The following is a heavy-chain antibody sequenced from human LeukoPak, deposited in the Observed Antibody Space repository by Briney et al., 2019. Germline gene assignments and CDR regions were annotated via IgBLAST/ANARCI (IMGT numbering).Heavy chain of an antibody. V-gene: IGHV4-61*08. J-gene: IGHJ4*02. CDR3: AREHYGDPFYFDY. CDR2: IYYSGST. Sequence: SETLSLTCTVSGGSISSGDYYWSWIRQPPGKGLEWIGYIYYSGSTNYNPSLKSRVTISVDTSKNQFSLKLSSVTAADTAVYYCAREHYGDPFYFDYWGQGTLVTVSS. D-gene: IGHD4-17*01. CDR1: GGSISSGDYY.